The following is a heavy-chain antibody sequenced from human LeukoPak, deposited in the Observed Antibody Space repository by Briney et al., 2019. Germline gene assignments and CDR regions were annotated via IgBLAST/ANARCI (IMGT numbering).Heavy chain of an antibody. CDR1: GGSFSGYY. V-gene: IGHV4-34*01. CDR2: INHSGST. J-gene: IGHJ5*02. Sequence: SETLSLTCAVYGGSFSGYYWSWIRLPPGKGLEWIGEINHSGSTNYNPSLKSRVTISVDTSKNQFSLKLSSVTAADTAVYYCARAGYYDFWSGYYANWFDPWGQGTLVTVSS. D-gene: IGHD3-3*01. CDR3: ARAGYYDFWSGYYANWFDP.